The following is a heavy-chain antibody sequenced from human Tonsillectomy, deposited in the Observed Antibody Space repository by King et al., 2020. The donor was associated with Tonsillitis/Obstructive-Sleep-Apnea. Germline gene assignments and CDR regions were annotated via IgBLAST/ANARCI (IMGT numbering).Heavy chain of an antibody. CDR1: GYIFSDYS. Sequence: QLVQSGAEVKKPGASVMVSCKASGYIFSDYSIAWVRQAPGKGLQWMGWITTYNGDTKYAPKFQDRVTMTTVTATNTGYMELRSLRSDDTAVYYCARGPLTFWPGYPNWLDPWGQGTLVTVSS. CDR2: ITTYNGDT. D-gene: IGHD3/OR15-3a*01. V-gene: IGHV1-18*04. J-gene: IGHJ5*02. CDR3: ARGPLTFWPGYPNWLDP.